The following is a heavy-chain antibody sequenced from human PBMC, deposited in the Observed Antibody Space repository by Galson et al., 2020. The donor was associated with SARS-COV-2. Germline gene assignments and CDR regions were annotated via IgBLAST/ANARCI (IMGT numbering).Heavy chain of an antibody. CDR1: GGTLSSYD. D-gene: IGHD3-3*01. J-gene: IGHJ6*02. V-gene: IGHV1-69*13. CDR3: ARGGWSTAFHNYYYGMDV. CDR2: INRIFGTA. Sequence: SVTVSCKHSGGTLSSYDIIWVRQPAGQGLEWMGGINRIFGTANHAQKFQRRVTITADESTSTAYMELSSLRYEDTAVYYCARGGWSTAFHNYYYGMDVWGQGTTVTVSS.